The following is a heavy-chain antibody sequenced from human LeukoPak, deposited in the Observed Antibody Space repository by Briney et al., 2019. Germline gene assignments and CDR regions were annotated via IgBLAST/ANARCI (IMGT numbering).Heavy chain of an antibody. J-gene: IGHJ4*02. CDR2: INHSGST. V-gene: IGHV4-34*01. CDR3: ARQTGSGLFILP. D-gene: IGHD3/OR15-3a*01. Sequence: PSETLSLTCAVYGGSFSDSYWSWIRQPPGKGLEWIGEINHSGSTNYNASLKSQVSISIDTSKNQFSLKVTSVTAADTAVYYCARQTGSGLFILPGGQGTLVTVSS. CDR1: GGSFSDSY.